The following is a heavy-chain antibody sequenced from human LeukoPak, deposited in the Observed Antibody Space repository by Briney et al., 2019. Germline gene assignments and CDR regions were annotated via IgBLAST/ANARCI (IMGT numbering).Heavy chain of an antibody. J-gene: IGHJ3*01. Sequence: SGGSLRLSCAASGFTFSAYSMIWVRQAPGKGLEWVSSISSSSSHIYYTDSLMGRFTVSRDNAKSSLDLQMNSLRVEDTAVYYCARVTRNSGVFDVWGQGTMVTVSS. CDR2: ISSSSSHI. D-gene: IGHD1-14*01. CDR1: GFTFSAYS. CDR3: ARVTRNSGVFDV. V-gene: IGHV3-21*06.